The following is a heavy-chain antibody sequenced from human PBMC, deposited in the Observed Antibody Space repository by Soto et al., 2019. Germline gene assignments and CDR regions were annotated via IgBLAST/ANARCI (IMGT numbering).Heavy chain of an antibody. J-gene: IGHJ6*02. CDR1: GYTFTSYG. D-gene: IGHD1-1*01. Sequence: QVQLVQSGAEVKKPGASVKVSCKASGYTFTSYGISWVRQAPGQGLEWMGWISAYNGNTNYAQKLQGRVTMTTDTSTSTAYMELRSLRSDDTAVYYCARAVSTTETTGYYYYGMDVWGQGTTVTVSS. CDR3: ARAVSTTETTGYYYYGMDV. V-gene: IGHV1-18*04. CDR2: ISAYNGNT.